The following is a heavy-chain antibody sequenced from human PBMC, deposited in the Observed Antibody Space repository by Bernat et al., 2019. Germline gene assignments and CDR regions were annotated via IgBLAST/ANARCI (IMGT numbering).Heavy chain of an antibody. Sequence: QVQLVQSGAEVKKPGASVKVSCKASGYTFTSYGISWVRRAPGQGLEWMGWISAYNGNTNYAQKLQGRVTMTTDTSTSTAYMELRSLRSDDTAVYYCARDRTYYYGSGSYYSLGWFDPWGQGTLVTVSS. CDR1: GYTFTSYG. CDR2: ISAYNGNT. D-gene: IGHD3-10*01. J-gene: IGHJ5*02. V-gene: IGHV1-18*01. CDR3: ARDRTYYYGSGSYYSLGWFDP.